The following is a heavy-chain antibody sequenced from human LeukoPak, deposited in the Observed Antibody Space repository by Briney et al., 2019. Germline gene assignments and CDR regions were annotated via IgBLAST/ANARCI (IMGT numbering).Heavy chain of an antibody. J-gene: IGHJ6*01. V-gene: IGHV1-18*01. Sequence: ASVKVSCKASGYTFTSYGISWVRQAPGQGLEWMGWISAYNGNTNYAQKLQGRVIMTTDTSTGTAYMELRSLRSDDTAVYYCARDGLEYCSGGSCYYYYYGTDVWGQATTGTVSS. CDR1: GYTFTSYG. CDR2: ISAYNGNT. D-gene: IGHD2-15*01. CDR3: ARDGLEYCSGGSCYYYYYGTDV.